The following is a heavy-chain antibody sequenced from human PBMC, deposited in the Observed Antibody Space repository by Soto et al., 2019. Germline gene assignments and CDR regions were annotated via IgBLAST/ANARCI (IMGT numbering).Heavy chain of an antibody. V-gene: IGHV3-11*05. CDR1: GFTFSDYY. Sequence: QVQLVESGGGLVKPGGSLRLSCAVSGFTFSDYYMTWIRQAPGKGLEWVSYISSSTSHTNYADSVKGRFTISRDNAKNSLFLQINSLRAEDTAVYYCARGRGAAADYFDSWGQGTLVTVSS. CDR3: ARGRGAAADYFDS. J-gene: IGHJ4*02. CDR2: ISSSTSHT. D-gene: IGHD6-13*01.